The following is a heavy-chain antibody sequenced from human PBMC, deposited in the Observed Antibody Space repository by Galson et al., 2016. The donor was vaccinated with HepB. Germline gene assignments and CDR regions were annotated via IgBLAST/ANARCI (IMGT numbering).Heavy chain of an antibody. CDR2: ISWNSGNI. V-gene: IGHV3-9*01. D-gene: IGHD3-22*01. CDR1: GFTLDHYA. CDR3: AKDSGAYYYDSSGYRRNAFDI. J-gene: IGHJ3*02. Sequence: SLRLSCKASGFTLDHYAMHWVRQAPGQGLEWVSGISWNSGNIGYADSVQGRVTTSRDTATNSLYLQMNSLRAGDTALYYCAKDSGAYYYDSSGYRRNAFDIWGQGTMVTVSS.